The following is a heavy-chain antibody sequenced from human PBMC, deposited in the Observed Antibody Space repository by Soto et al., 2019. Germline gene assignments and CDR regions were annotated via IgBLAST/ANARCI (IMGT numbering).Heavy chain of an antibody. V-gene: IGHV3-30*18. J-gene: IGHJ4*02. CDR1: GFTFSSYG. CDR2: ISYDGSNK. CDR3: AKDAGNTYYYDSSGYYPGGY. D-gene: IGHD3-22*01. Sequence: QVQLVESGGGVVQPGRSLRLSCAASGFTFSSYGMHWVRQAPGKGLEWVAVISYDGSNKYYADSVKGRFTISRDNSKNTLYLQMNSLRAEDTAVYYCAKDAGNTYYYDSSGYYPGGYWGQGTLVTVSS.